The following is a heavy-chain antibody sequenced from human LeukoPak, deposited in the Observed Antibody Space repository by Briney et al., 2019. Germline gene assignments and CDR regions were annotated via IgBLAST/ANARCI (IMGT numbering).Heavy chain of an antibody. V-gene: IGHV4-59*01. Sequence: SETLSLTCAVYGGSFSGYYWSWIRQPPGKGLEWIGYVYYSGSTNYNPSLKSRVTISVDTSKNQFSLKLSSVTAADTAVYYCARDYLHNWFDPWGQGTLVTVSS. CDR1: GGSFSGYY. D-gene: IGHD2/OR15-2a*01. J-gene: IGHJ5*02. CDR3: ARDYLHNWFDP. CDR2: VYYSGST.